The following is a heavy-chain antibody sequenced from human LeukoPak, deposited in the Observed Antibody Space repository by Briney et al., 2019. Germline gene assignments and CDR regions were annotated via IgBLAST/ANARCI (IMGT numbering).Heavy chain of an antibody. J-gene: IGHJ5*02. CDR1: GYTFTDYH. CDR2: INPNSGDT. V-gene: IGHV1-2*02. Sequence: ASVKVSCKASGYTFTDYHMHWVRQAPGQGLERMGWINPNSGDTNYAQKFQGRVTMTRDTSITTVYMELSSLRSEDTAVYYCARTDCSSTSCYTFAWFDPWGQGTLVTVSS. D-gene: IGHD2-2*02. CDR3: ARTDCSSTSCYTFAWFDP.